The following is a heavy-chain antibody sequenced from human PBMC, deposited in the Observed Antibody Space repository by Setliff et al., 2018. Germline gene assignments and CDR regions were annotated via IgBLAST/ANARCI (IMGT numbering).Heavy chain of an antibody. D-gene: IGHD6-13*01. CDR3: AAAPAGSDVFDM. V-gene: IGHV3-73*01. CDR1: GFTFSGSA. CDR2: IRSKADSYAT. J-gene: IGHJ3*02. Sequence: GGSLRLSCAASGFTFSGSAVYWVRQASGRGLEWVGRIRSKADSYATAYAASVKARFTISRDDSKNTAYLQVNSLKTEDTAVYYCAAAPAGSDVFDMWGQGTMVTVSS.